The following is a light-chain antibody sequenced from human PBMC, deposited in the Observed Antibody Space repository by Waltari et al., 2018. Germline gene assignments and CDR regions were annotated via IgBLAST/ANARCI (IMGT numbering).Light chain of an antibody. CDR1: SSDVGVYNY. J-gene: IGLJ3*02. CDR2: DVT. Sequence: QSALTQPASVSGSPGQSITISCTGTSSDVGVYNYVSWYQQNPGKAPKLMLYDVTKRPAGVSARFSGSRSGNTASLTISGLQAEDEADYYCCSYTSSSAWVFGGGTKLTVL. CDR3: CSYTSSSAWV. V-gene: IGLV2-14*01.